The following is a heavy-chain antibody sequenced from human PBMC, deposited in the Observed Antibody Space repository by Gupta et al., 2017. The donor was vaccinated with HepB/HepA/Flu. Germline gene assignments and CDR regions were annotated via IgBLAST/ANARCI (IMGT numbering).Heavy chain of an antibody. CDR3: ASPGSASPYAAFDY. CDR1: GGTFSSFA. Sequence: QVLLVQSGAVVKKPGSSVKVSCTACGGTFSSFAISWVRQAPGQGLEWMGGIIPIFGTANCAQKFQGRVTITADESTSTAYMELSSLRSEDTAVYYCASPGSASPYAAFDYWGQGTLVTVSS. CDR2: IIPIFGTA. J-gene: IGHJ4*02. D-gene: IGHD1-14*01. V-gene: IGHV1-69*01.